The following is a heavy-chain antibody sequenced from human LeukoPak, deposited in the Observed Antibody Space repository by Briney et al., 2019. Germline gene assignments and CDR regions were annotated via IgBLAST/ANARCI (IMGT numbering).Heavy chain of an antibody. D-gene: IGHD6-19*01. CDR3: ARWYSSPFDY. CDR2: IYYSGST. J-gene: IGHJ4*02. Sequence: SETLSLTCTVSGGSISSSNYYWGWIRQPPGKGLEWVGTIYYSGSTYYNPSLRSRVTISADTSKNQFSLKLSSVTAADTAVYYCARWYSSPFDYWGQGTLVTASP. CDR1: GGSISSSNYY. V-gene: IGHV4-39*01.